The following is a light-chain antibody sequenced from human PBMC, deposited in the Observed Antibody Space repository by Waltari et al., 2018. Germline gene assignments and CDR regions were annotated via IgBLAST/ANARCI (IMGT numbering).Light chain of an antibody. V-gene: IGKV1-9*01. CDR3: QQPNNYPIT. CDR2: DAS. J-gene: IGKJ5*01. Sequence: DIHLTQSPSFLSASVGDRVTITCRASQGINSYLACYQQKPGKAPKLPISDASTLQRGVPHRFSGTGSETEFTLTRSSLQHEDFATYYCQQPNNYPITFGQGTRLDI. CDR1: QGINSY.